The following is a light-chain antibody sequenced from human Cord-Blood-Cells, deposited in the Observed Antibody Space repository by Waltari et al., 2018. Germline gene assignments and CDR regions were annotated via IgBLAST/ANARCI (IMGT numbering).Light chain of an antibody. CDR1: SSDAGGYNL. V-gene: IGLV2-23*01. Sequence: QSALTQPASVSGSPGQSITISCTGTSSDAGGYNLVYWYQQHPGKAPKLMIYEGSKRPSGVSNRFSGSKSGNTASLTISGLQAEDEADYYCCSYAGSSTLVFGGGTKLTVL. CDR3: CSYAGSSTLV. CDR2: EGS. J-gene: IGLJ2*01.